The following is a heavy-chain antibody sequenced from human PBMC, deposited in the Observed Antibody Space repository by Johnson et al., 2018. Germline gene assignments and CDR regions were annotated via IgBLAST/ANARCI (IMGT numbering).Heavy chain of an antibody. V-gene: IGHV3-21*01. CDR3: ARDCIFDEAEY. CDR1: GFTFSSYS. Sequence: VQLVQSGGGLVKPGGSLRLSCAASGFTFSSYSMNWVRQAPGKGLEWVSFISSSPSDTSYADSVRGRFTISRDNSKNSLYLQMTSLRVDETAVYFCARDCIFDEAEYWGQGILVTVSS. J-gene: IGHJ4*02. CDR2: ISSSPSDT. D-gene: IGHD3-3*02.